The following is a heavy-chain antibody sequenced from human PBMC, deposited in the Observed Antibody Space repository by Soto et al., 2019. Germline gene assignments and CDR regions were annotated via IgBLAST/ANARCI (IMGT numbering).Heavy chain of an antibody. J-gene: IGHJ4*02. V-gene: IGHV4-59*08. CDR1: GGSFSGYY. CDR2: IYYSGST. CDR3: ARHPPYSSSWENYFDY. Sequence: SETLSLTCAVYGGSFSGYYWSWIRQPPGKGLEWIGYIYYSGSTNYNPSPKSRVTISVDTSKNQFSLKLSSVTAADTAVYYCARHPPYSSSWENYFDYWGQGTLVTVSS. D-gene: IGHD6-13*01.